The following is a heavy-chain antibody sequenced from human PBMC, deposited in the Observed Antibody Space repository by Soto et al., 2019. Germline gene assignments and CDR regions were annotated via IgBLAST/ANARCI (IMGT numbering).Heavy chain of an antibody. CDR1: GGSFSGYY. J-gene: IGHJ4*02. Sequence: SETLSLTCAVYGGSFSGYYWSWIRQPPGKGLEWIGEINHSGSTNYNPSLKSRVTISVDTSKNQFSLKLGSVTAADTAVYYCARTPDCSSTSCSAPTVTANVGYFDYWGQGTLVTVSS. CDR3: ARTPDCSSTSCSAPTVTANVGYFDY. CDR2: INHSGST. D-gene: IGHD2-2*01. V-gene: IGHV4-34*01.